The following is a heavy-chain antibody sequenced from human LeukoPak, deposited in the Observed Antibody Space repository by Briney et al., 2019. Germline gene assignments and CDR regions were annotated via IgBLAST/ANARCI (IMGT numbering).Heavy chain of an antibody. CDR1: GYTFTGYY. J-gene: IGHJ4*02. CDR3: ARDQGAAAMDY. V-gene: IGHV1-2*02. CDR2: INPNSGGT. D-gene: IGHD6-13*01. Sequence: ASVKVSCKASGYTFTGYYMHWVRQAPGQGLEWMGWINPNSGGTNYAQNFQGRVTMTRDTSISTAYMELSRLRSDDTAVYYCARDQGAAAMDYWGQGTLVTVSS.